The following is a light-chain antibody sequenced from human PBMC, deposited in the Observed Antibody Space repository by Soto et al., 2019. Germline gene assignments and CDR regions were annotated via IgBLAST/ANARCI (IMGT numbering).Light chain of an antibody. V-gene: IGKV1-5*01. CDR2: DAS. CDR3: QQYNSYSPHT. CDR1: QSISSW. Sequence: DIQMTQSPSTLSASVGDRVTITCRASQSISSWLAWYQQKPGKAPKLLIYDASSLESGVPSRFSVSGSGTEFTLSISSLQPDDFATYDCQQYNSYSPHTFGQGTKLEIK. J-gene: IGKJ2*01.